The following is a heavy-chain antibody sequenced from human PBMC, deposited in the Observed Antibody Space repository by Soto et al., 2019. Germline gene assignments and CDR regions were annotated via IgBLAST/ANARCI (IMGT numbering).Heavy chain of an antibody. CDR3: AHGRGYNFWSADFTGIQGAFDI. D-gene: IGHD3-3*01. CDR1: GFSLSTGGEG. Sequence: QITLKESGPTLVKPTQTLTLTCIFSGFSLSTGGEGVGWIRQPPGKALEWLALIYWDDDKRHSPSLKTRLTINKDTSKNQVVLTMTNMDPLYTATYYCAHGRGYNFWSADFTGIQGAFDIWGQGTMVTVSS. V-gene: IGHV2-5*02. CDR2: IYWDDDK. J-gene: IGHJ3*02.